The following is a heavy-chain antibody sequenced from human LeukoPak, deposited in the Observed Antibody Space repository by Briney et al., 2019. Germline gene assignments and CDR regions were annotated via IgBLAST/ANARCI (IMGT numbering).Heavy chain of an antibody. Sequence: PGRSLRLSCAASGFTFSSYAMHWVRQAPGKGLEWVAVISYDGSNKYYADSVKGRFTISGDNSKNTLYLQMNSLRAEDTAVYYCARVTLHIVVVTPLAFDIWGQGTMVTVSS. CDR2: ISYDGSNK. J-gene: IGHJ3*02. D-gene: IGHD2-21*02. V-gene: IGHV3-30-3*01. CDR3: ARVTLHIVVVTPLAFDI. CDR1: GFTFSSYA.